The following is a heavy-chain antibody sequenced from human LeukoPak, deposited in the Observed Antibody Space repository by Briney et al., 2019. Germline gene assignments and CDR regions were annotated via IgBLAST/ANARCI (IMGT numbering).Heavy chain of an antibody. J-gene: IGHJ4*02. CDR2: ISAYNGNT. D-gene: IGHD4-17*01. CDR1: GYTFTSYG. CDR3: ARKDYGDFRYDY. Sequence: ASVKVSCKASGYTFTSYGISWGRQDPGQGLEWMGWISAYNGNTNYAQRLQGRVTMTTDTSTSTAYMELRSLRSDDTAVYYCARKDYGDFRYDYWGQGTLVTVSS. V-gene: IGHV1-18*01.